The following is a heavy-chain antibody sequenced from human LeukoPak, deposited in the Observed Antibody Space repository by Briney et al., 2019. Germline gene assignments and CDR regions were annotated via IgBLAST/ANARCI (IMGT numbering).Heavy chain of an antibody. J-gene: IGHJ4*02. D-gene: IGHD2-21*02. Sequence: SETLSLTCTVSGGSISSYYWSWIRQPAGKGLEWIGRIYTSGSTNYNPSLTSRVTMSVDTSKNQFSLKLSSVTAADTAVYYCASAYLAYCGGDCVGYFDYWGQGTLVTVSS. CDR3: ASAYLAYCGGDCVGYFDY. CDR1: GGSISSYY. CDR2: IYTSGST. V-gene: IGHV4-4*07.